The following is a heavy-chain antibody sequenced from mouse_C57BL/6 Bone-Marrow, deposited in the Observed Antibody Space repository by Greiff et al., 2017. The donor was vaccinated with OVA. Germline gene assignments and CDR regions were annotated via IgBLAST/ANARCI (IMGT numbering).Heavy chain of an antibody. CDR1: GLTFSDYY. D-gene: IGHD1-1*01. CDR2: ISNGGGST. CDR3: ARRTTVSYAMDY. V-gene: IGHV5-12*01. Sequence: EVQLVESGGGLVQPGGSLKLSCAASGLTFSDYYMYWVRQTPEKRLEWVAYISNGGGSTYYPDTVKGRFTISRDNAKNTLYLQMSRLKSEDTAMYYCARRTTVSYAMDYWGQGTSVTVSS. J-gene: IGHJ4*01.